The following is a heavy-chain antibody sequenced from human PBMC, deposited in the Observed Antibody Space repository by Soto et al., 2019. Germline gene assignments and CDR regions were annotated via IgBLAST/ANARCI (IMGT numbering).Heavy chain of an antibody. CDR3: ARAIQDPGRAYIWGTYRYYFDY. CDR2: INSGDTT. J-gene: IGHJ4*02. V-gene: IGHV3-66*01. D-gene: IGHD3-16*02. Sequence: PGGALRLSCAVSGFTVSSNDMSWVRQAPGKGLEWVSIINSGDTTDYADSVKGRFIISRDNSKNTVDLQMNSLRAEDTSVYYCARAIQDPGRAYIWGTYRYYFDYWGQGTLVTVSS. CDR1: GFTVSSND.